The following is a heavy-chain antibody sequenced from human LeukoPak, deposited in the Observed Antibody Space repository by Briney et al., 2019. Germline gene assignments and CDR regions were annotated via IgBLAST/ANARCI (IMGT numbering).Heavy chain of an antibody. CDR3: ARQKIGYYGSGSFDY. CDR1: GYSFTTHW. Sequence: GESLKISCKGSGYSFTTHWIGWVRQLPGKGLEWMGIIYPGDSDTRYSPSFQGQVTISADKSISTAYLQWSSLKASDTAMYYCARQKIGYYGSGSFDYWGQGTLVTVSS. CDR2: IYPGDSDT. V-gene: IGHV5-51*01. D-gene: IGHD3-10*01. J-gene: IGHJ4*02.